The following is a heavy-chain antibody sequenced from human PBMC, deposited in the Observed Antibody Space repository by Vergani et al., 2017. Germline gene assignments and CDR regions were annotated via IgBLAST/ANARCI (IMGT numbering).Heavy chain of an antibody. CDR1: GFTFSSYA. CDR2: IKSKTDGGTT. J-gene: IGHJ6*02. D-gene: IGHD2-2*01. V-gene: IGHV3-15*01. Sequence: EVQLLESGGGLVQPGGSLRLSCAASGFTFSSYAMSWVRQAPGKGLEWVGRIKSKTDGGTTDYAAPVKGRFTISRDDSKNTLYLQMNSLKTEDTAVYYCTTDRRCWVVPAAFPCYYYYGMDVWGQGTTVTVSS. CDR3: TTDRRCWVVPAAFPCYYYYGMDV.